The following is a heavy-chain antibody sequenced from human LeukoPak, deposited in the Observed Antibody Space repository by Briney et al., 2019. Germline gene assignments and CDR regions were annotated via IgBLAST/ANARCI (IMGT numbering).Heavy chain of an antibody. D-gene: IGHD2-2*01. Sequence: GESLKISCKGSGYSFTSYWIGWVRQMPGKGLEWMGIIYPGDSDTRYSPSFQGQVTISADKSISTAYLQWSSLKASDTAMYYCARLSVGGSTSHIGVGFWHFDLWGRGTLVTVSS. CDR1: GYSFTSYW. V-gene: IGHV5-51*01. J-gene: IGHJ2*01. CDR3: ARLSVGGSTSHIGVGFWHFDL. CDR2: IYPGDSDT.